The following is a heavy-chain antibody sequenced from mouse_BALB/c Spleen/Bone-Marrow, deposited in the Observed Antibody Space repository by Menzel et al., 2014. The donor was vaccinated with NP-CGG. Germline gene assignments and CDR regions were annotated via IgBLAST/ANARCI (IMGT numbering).Heavy chain of an antibody. J-gene: IGHJ1*01. CDR3: IRSRLRDWYFDV. Sequence: VQLKQSGVELVKPGASVKLSCKASGNTFTSYDIYWLRQRPEHGLEWIGWIFPGASTTTYNENFKGKATLSTDKSSSTVHMQPSRQTSDVAADYCCIRSRLRDWYFDVWGAGTTVNISS. D-gene: IGHD1-2*01. CDR2: IFPGASTT. V-gene: IGHV1S56*01. CDR1: GNTFTSYD.